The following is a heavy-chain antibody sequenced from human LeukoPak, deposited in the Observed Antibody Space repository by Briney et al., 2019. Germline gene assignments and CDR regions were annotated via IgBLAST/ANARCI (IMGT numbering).Heavy chain of an antibody. D-gene: IGHD5-18*01. CDR2: ISSSSSYI. Sequence: GGSLRLSCAASGFTFSSYSMSWVRQAPGKGLEWVSSISSSSSYIYYADSVKGRFTISRDNAKNSLYLQMNSLRAEDTAVYYCARVGYSYGYGCLDYWGQGTLVTVSS. CDR3: ARVGYSYGYGCLDY. CDR1: GFTFSSYS. J-gene: IGHJ4*02. V-gene: IGHV3-21*01.